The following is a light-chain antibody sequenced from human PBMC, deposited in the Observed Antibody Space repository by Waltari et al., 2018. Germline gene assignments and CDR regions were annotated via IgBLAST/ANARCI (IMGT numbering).Light chain of an antibody. CDR2: GAS. CDR3: QHYVRLPAT. Sequence: IVLPLSTGTLSMSTGERSTLSSRASQLVSMSLAWYQQKPGQAPKRLIYGASTRPTGIPDRFTGSGSGTDFSLTISSLEPEDFAIYFCQHYVRLPATFGQGTKVEIK. J-gene: IGKJ1*01. CDR1: QLVSMS. V-gene: IGKV3-20*01.